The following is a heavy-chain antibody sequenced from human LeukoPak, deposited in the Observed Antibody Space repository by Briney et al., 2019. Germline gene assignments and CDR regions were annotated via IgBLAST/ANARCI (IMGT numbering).Heavy chain of an antibody. V-gene: IGHV3-48*01. Sequence: GGSLRLSCAASGFTFSTYALSGVRQAPGKGLEWVSNISSSSSSIFYADSVKGRFTISRDNAKNSLDLQMNSLRAEDTAVYYCARETDSAFDIWGQGTMVTVSS. J-gene: IGHJ3*02. CDR1: GFTFSTYA. CDR2: ISSSSSSI. CDR3: ARETDSAFDI.